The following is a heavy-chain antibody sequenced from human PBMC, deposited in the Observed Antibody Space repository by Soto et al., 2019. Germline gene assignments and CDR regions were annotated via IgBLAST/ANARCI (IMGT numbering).Heavy chain of an antibody. Sequence: QVQLQESGPGLVKPSETLSLTCTVSGGSISSYYWSWIRQPPGKGLEWIGYIYYSGSTNYNPSLKSRVTISVDTSKNQFSLKLSSVTAADTAVYYCATQPLLPEWHFDYRGQGTLVSVSS. CDR1: GGSISSYY. V-gene: IGHV4-59*01. CDR3: ATQPLLPEWHFDY. D-gene: IGHD2-15*01. CDR2: IYYSGST. J-gene: IGHJ4*02.